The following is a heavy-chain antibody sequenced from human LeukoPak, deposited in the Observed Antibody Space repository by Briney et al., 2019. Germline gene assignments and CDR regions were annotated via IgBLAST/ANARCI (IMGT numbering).Heavy chain of an antibody. CDR1: GFTFNTYW. Sequence: GGSLRLSCAASGFTFNTYWMSWVRQAPGKGLEWVAKISPDGSEKYYVDSVKGRFTISRDNAKNSLDLQMSSLRADDTAVYYCARGGSSRFDQWGQGTLVTVSS. CDR3: ARGGSSRFDQ. V-gene: IGHV3-7*04. CDR2: ISPDGSEK. J-gene: IGHJ4*02. D-gene: IGHD6-13*01.